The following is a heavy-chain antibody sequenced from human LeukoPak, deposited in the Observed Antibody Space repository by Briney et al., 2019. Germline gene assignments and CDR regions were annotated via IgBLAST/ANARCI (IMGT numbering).Heavy chain of an antibody. CDR1: GYTFTSYG. CDR3: ARDFHEDSSGYYPYIDY. D-gene: IGHD3-22*01. V-gene: IGHV1-18*01. CDR2: ISAYNGNT. Sequence: GASVKVSCKASGYTFTSYGISWVRQAPGQGLEWMGWISAYNGNTNYAQKLQGRVTMTTDTSTSTAYMELRSLRSDDTAVYYCARDFHEDSSGYYPYIDYWGQGTLVTVSS. J-gene: IGHJ4*02.